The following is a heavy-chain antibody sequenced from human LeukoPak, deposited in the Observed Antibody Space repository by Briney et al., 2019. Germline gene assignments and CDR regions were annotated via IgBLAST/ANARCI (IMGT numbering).Heavy chain of an antibody. J-gene: IGHJ5*02. Sequence: ASVKVSCKASGYIFIGYFIHWVRQAPGQGLEWMGWINPSSGFTHHSQKFQGRVTLTRDTSINAAYMELTRLRSDGTAVYYCARVVYGSGSYMEGWFDPWGQGTLVTVSA. V-gene: IGHV1-2*02. CDR3: ARVVYGSGSYMEGWFDP. D-gene: IGHD3-10*01. CDR2: INPSSGFT. CDR1: GYIFIGYF.